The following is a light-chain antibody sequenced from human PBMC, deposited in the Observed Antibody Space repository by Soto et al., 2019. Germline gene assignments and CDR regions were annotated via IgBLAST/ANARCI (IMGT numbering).Light chain of an antibody. CDR2: GNS. Sequence: QAVVTQPPSVSGAPGQRVTISCTGSSSNIGAGYDVHWYQQLPGTAPKLLIYGNSNRPSGVPDRFSGSKSGTSASLAITGLQAADEADYYCQSYDSNNIIFGGGTKVTVL. J-gene: IGLJ2*01. V-gene: IGLV1-40*01. CDR3: QSYDSNNII. CDR1: SSNIGAGYD.